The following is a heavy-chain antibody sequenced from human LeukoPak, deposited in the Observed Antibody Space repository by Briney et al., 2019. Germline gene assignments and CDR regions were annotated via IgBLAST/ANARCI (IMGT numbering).Heavy chain of an antibody. V-gene: IGHV3-48*04. D-gene: IGHD6-6*01. J-gene: IGHJ6*03. CDR2: ISGSRSTI. CDR3: ARSPSIAARQPSYNYYMDV. CDR1: GFSFSSYS. Sequence: PGGSLRLSCAASGFSFSSYSMNWVRHAPGKGLEWVSYISGSRSTIYYADSVKGRFTISRDNAKNSLYLQLNSLRAEDTAVYYCARSPSIAARQPSYNYYMDVWGKGTTVTVSS.